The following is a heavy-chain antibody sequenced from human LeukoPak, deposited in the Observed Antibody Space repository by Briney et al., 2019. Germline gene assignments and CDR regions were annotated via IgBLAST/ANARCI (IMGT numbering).Heavy chain of an antibody. CDR3: ARDGLGVVGRSGYYYGPPHFDY. Sequence: GGSPTLSCAASGFTFSSYAMNWVRQAPGKGLEWVSSISGSGGSTYRADSVKGRYTISRDNSNNTLYLQMNSLRVEDTAVYYCARDGLGVVGRSGYYYGPPHFDYWGQGTLVTVSS. V-gene: IGHV3-23*01. D-gene: IGHD3-22*01. CDR2: ISGSGGST. CDR1: GFTFSSYA. J-gene: IGHJ4*02.